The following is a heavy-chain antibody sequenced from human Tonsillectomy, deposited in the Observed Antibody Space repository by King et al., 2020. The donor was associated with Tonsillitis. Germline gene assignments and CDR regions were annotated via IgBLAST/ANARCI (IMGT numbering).Heavy chain of an antibody. CDR2: IYDSVST. Sequence: QLQESGPGLVKSSETLSLTCTVSGDSISSDSHYWGWIRQPPGKELQWIGSIYDSVSTQYNPSLKSRVTLSVDKSKNQLSLKLSSVTAADTAIYYCSRLTFGSGTYNAFDIWGQGTRVTVSS. V-gene: IGHV4-39*01. D-gene: IGHD3-10*01. J-gene: IGHJ3*02. CDR3: SRLTFGSGTYNAFDI. CDR1: GDSISSDSHY.